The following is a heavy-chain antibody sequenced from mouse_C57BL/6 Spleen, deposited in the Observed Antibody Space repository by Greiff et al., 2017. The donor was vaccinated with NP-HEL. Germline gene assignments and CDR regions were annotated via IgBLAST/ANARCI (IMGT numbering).Heavy chain of an antibody. CDR1: GYTFTDYY. CDR2: INPNNGGT. CDR3: ARGGAWPFAY. V-gene: IGHV1-26*01. J-gene: IGHJ3*01. Sequence: EVQLQQSGPELVKPGASVKISCKASGYTFTDYYMNWVKQSHGKSLEWIGDINPNNGGTSYNQKFKGKATLTVDKSSSTAYMELRSLTSEDSAVYYCARGGAWPFAYWGQGTLVTVSA.